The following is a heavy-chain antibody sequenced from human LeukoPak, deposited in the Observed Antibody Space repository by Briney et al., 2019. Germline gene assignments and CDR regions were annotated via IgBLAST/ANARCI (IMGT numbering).Heavy chain of an antibody. V-gene: IGHV4-34*01. J-gene: IGHJ5*02. CDR3: ARGSNYYGSGRPRNWFDP. CDR2: INHSGST. Sequence: PSETLSLTCAVYGGSFSGYYWSWIRQPPGKGLEWIGEINHSGSTNYNPSLKSRVTISVDTSKNQFSLKLSSVTAADTAVYYCARGSNYYGSGRPRNWFDPWGQGTLVTVSS. CDR1: GGSFSGYY. D-gene: IGHD3-10*01.